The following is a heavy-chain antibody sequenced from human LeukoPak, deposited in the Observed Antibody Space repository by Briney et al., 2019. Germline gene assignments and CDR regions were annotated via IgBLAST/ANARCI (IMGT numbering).Heavy chain of an antibody. Sequence: GGSLRLSCAASGFTFSDYYMSWIRQAPGKGLEWVSYISSSGSTIYYADSVKRRFTISRDNAKNSLYLQMNSLRAEDTAVYYCARADYGDYVDDAFDIWGQGTMVTVSS. CDR3: ARADYGDYVDDAFDI. CDR2: ISSSGSTI. J-gene: IGHJ3*02. V-gene: IGHV3-11*01. D-gene: IGHD4-17*01. CDR1: GFTFSDYY.